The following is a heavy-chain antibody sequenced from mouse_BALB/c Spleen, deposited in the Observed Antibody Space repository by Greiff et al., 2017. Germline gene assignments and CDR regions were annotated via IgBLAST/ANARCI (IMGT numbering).Heavy chain of an antibody. V-gene: IGHV2-9*02. CDR2: IWAGGST. Sequence: VQVVESGPGLVAPSQSPSITCTVSGFSLTSYGVHWVRQPPGKGLEWLGVIWAGGSTNYNSALMSRLSISKDNSKSQVFLKMNSLQTDDTAMYYCARVPQLGNAYWGQGTLVTVSA. CDR1: GFSLTSYG. CDR3: ARVPQLGNAY. J-gene: IGHJ3*01. D-gene: IGHD4-1*02.